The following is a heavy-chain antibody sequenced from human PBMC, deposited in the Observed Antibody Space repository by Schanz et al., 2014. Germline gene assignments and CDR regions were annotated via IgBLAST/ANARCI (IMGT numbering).Heavy chain of an antibody. J-gene: IGHJ4*02. V-gene: IGHV3-30*02. Sequence: VQLVESGGGVVQPGGSLRLSCAASGFTFSSYGMHWVRQAPGKGLEWVTFIRFDGSDKYYADSVKGRFSVSRDNSKNTLYLQMNSLRPEDTAVYYCAKEGSIYWDRSVDYWGQGTLVTVSS. CDR2: IRFDGSDK. CDR1: GFTFSSYG. CDR3: AKEGSIYWDRSVDY. D-gene: IGHD1-26*01.